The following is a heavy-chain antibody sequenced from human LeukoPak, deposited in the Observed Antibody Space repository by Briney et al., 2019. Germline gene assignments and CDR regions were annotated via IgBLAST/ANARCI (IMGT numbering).Heavy chain of an antibody. Sequence: SETLSLTCAVSGYSISSGYYWGWIRQPQGKGLEWIGSIYHSGSTYYNPSLKSRVTISVDTSKNQFSLKLSSVTAADTAVYYCARCGSGSYYTYYYYGMDVWGKGTTVTVSS. CDR1: GYSISSGYY. CDR2: IYHSGST. V-gene: IGHV4-38-2*01. CDR3: ARCGSGSYYTYYYYGMDV. D-gene: IGHD3-10*01. J-gene: IGHJ6*04.